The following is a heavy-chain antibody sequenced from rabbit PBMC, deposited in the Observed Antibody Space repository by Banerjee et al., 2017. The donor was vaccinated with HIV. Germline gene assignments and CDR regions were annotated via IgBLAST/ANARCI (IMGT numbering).Heavy chain of an antibody. CDR2: IYAGNSGST. CDR3: ARDYAGATYTTGGNL. D-gene: IGHD4-2*01. Sequence: QSLEESGGDLVKPGASLTLTCTASGFSFSSGYYMCWVRQAPGKGLEWIACIYAGNSGSTDYASWAKGRFTISETSSTTVTLQMTSLTAADTATYFCARDYAGATYTTGGNLWGQGTLVTV. V-gene: IGHV1S40*01. CDR1: GFSFSSGYY. J-gene: IGHJ4*01.